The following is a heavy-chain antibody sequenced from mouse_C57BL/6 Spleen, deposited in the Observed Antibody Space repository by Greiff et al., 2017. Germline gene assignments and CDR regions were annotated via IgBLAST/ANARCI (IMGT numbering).Heavy chain of an antibody. CDR3: ARTPIYYGNYGFDY. Sequence: DVKLVESGGGLVKPGGSLKLSCAASGFTFSDYGMHWVRQAPEKGLEWVAYISSGSSTIYYADTVKGRFTISRDNAKNTLFLQMTSLRSEDTAMYYCARTPIYYGNYGFDYWGQGTTLTVSS. V-gene: IGHV5-17*01. J-gene: IGHJ2*01. D-gene: IGHD2-1*01. CDR1: GFTFSDYG. CDR2: ISSGSSTI.